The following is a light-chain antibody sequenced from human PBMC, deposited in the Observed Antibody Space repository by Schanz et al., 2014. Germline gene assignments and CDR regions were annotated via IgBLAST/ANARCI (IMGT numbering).Light chain of an antibody. J-gene: IGLJ2*01. CDR3: SSYADSNNLV. Sequence: QSALTQPRSVSGSPGQSVTISCTGTSSDVGGYNYVSWYQHHPAKAPKLMLYEVTKRPSGVPDRFSGSKSGNTASLTVSGLQAEDEAVYYCSSYADSNNLVFGGGTKLTVL. CDR2: EVT. V-gene: IGLV2-8*01. CDR1: SSDVGGYNY.